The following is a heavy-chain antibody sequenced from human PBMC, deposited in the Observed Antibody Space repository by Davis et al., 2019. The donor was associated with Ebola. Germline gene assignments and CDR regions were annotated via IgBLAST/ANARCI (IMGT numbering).Heavy chain of an antibody. Sequence: GESLKISRKDSGDSFTSHWIGWVRQMPGKGLEWMGIIYPGDSDTRYSPSFQGQVTISADKSVSTAYLQWSSLKASDTAMYYCAKTSNVGYYYGMDVWGQGTTVTVSS. J-gene: IGHJ6*02. V-gene: IGHV5-51*01. D-gene: IGHD1-26*01. CDR1: GDSFTSHW. CDR2: IYPGDSDT. CDR3: AKTSNVGYYYGMDV.